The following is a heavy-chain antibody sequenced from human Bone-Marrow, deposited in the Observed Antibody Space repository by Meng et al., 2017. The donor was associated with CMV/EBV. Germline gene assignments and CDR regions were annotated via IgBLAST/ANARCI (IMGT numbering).Heavy chain of an antibody. CDR1: GGSISSYY. Sequence: SETLSLTCTVSGGSISSYYWSWIRQPPGKGLEWIGYIYYSGSTNYNPSLKSRVTISVDTSKNQFSLKLSSVTAADTAVYYCARDNSSSWSRRGYYFDYWGQGTRVTGSS. V-gene: IGHV4-59*01. CDR3: ARDNSSSWSRRGYYFDY. D-gene: IGHD6-13*01. CDR2: IYYSGST. J-gene: IGHJ4*02.